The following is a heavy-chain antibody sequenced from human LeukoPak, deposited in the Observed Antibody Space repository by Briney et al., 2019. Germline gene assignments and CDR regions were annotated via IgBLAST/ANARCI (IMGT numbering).Heavy chain of an antibody. Sequence: PSETLSLTCTVSGGSISSSSYYWGWIRQPPGKGLEWIGSIYYSGSTYYNPSLKSRVTISVDTSKNQFSLKLSSVTAAYTAVYYCARLRVGGARDYGGRGTLVTVSS. V-gene: IGHV4-39*01. D-gene: IGHD3-16*01. CDR3: ARLRVGGARDY. CDR2: IYYSGST. CDR1: GGSISSSSYY. J-gene: IGHJ4*02.